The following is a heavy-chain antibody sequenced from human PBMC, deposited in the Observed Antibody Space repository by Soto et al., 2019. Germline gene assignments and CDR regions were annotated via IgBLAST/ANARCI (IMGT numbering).Heavy chain of an antibody. Sequence: QVQLGQSGAEVKKPGASVKVSCKASGYTFTSYGTSWVRQAPGQGLEWRGWISAYNGNTKYAQKLQRRVTMTTDTGTSTAYMALRSLTSDDRAVYYCAREGPMDRAFDIWGQGTMVTVSS. CDR2: ISAYNGNT. J-gene: IGHJ3*02. V-gene: IGHV1-18*01. CDR1: GYTFTSYG. CDR3: AREGPMDRAFDI. D-gene: IGHD3-10*01.